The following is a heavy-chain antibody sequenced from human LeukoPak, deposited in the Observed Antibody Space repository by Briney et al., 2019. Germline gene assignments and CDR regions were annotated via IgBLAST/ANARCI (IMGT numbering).Heavy chain of an antibody. CDR1: GVSISSSSYY. J-gene: IGHJ4*02. D-gene: IGHD6-25*01. CDR2: IYYSGST. CDR3: ARGNSIAAADGTYYFDY. V-gene: IGHV4-39*07. Sequence: PSETLSLTCTVSGVSISSSSYYWGWIRQPPGKGLEWIGTIYYSGSTFYNPSLESRVTISVDTSKNQFSLKVSSVTAADTAVYYCARGNSIAAADGTYYFDYWGQGTLVTVSS.